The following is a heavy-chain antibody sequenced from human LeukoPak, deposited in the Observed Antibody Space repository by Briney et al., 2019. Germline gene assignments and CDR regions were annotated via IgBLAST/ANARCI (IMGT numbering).Heavy chain of an antibody. CDR2: INHNGNVN. D-gene: IGHD5-18*01. CDR1: GFTFSSYW. CDR3: ARDTAMAPFDY. Sequence: PGGSLRLSCAASGFTFSSYWMNWARQAPGKGLEWVASINHNGNVNYYVDSVKGRFTISRDNAKNSLYLQMNSLRAEDTAVYYCARDTAMAPFDYWGQGTLVTVSS. V-gene: IGHV3-7*01. J-gene: IGHJ4*02.